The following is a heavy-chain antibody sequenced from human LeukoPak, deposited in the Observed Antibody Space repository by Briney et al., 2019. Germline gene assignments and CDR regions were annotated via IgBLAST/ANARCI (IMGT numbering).Heavy chain of an antibody. CDR3: ARDPPPDDTSGYLDY. CDR1: GFTISNCW. CDR2: MNQDGSRI. V-gene: IGHV3-7*04. J-gene: IGHJ4*02. D-gene: IGHD3-22*01. Sequence: GGSLRLSCSASGFTISNCWMTWVRQAPGKGLEWVANMNQDGSRIYYVDSVRGRFTISRDNAKNSLHLQMNSLRAEDTAVYYCARDPPPDDTSGYLDYWGQGALVTVSS.